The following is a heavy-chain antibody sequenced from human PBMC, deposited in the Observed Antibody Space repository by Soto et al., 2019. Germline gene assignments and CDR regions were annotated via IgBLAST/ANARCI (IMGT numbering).Heavy chain of an antibody. J-gene: IGHJ4*02. V-gene: IGHV4-59*01. CDR3: ARVGPTAAAGQRDED. CDR2: IYYSGST. CDR1: GGSISSYY. Sequence: QVQLQESGPGLVKPSETLSLTCTVSGGSISSYYWSWIRQPPGKGLEWIGYIYYSGSTNYNPSLKSRVTISVDTSKNQFSLKLSSVTAADTAVYYCARVGPTAAAGQRDEDWGQGTLVTVSS. D-gene: IGHD6-13*01.